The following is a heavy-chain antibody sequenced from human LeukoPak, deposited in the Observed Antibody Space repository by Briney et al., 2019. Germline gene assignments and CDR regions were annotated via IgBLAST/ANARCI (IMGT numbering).Heavy chain of an antibody. Sequence: PGGSLRLSCAASGFTFSSYSMNWVRQAPGKGLEWVSSIGGSSSSIYYADSVKGRFTISRDNAKNSLYLQMNSLRAEDTAVYYCASYCSSTDCYRDYWGQGTLVTVS. V-gene: IGHV3-21*01. J-gene: IGHJ4*02. D-gene: IGHD2-2*02. CDR1: GFTFSSYS. CDR2: IGGSSSSI. CDR3: ASYCSSTDCYRDY.